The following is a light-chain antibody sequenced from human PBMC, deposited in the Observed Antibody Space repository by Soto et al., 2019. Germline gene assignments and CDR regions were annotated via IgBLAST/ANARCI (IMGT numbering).Light chain of an antibody. V-gene: IGLV1-44*01. CDR2: SNN. CDR3: AAWDDSLTDYV. Sequence: QSVLTQAPSASETPGQRVTISCSGGSSNIGRNTVNWYQQLPGTAPKLLIYSNNRRPSGVPDRFSGSKSVTSASLAISGLQSEDGADYYCAAWDDSLTDYVFGTGTKLTVL. J-gene: IGLJ1*01. CDR1: SSNIGRNT.